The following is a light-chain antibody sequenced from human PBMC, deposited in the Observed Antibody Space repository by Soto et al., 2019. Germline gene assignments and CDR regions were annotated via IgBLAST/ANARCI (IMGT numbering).Light chain of an antibody. CDR1: SSDVGGHNY. V-gene: IGLV2-14*01. Sequence: QSALTQPASVSGSPGQSITISCTGTSSDVGGHNYVSWYQQHPGKAPKLMIYEVSNRPSGVSNRFSDSKSGNTASLTISGLQAEDEADYYCSSYTSSSTRVFGGGTKLTVL. CDR3: SSYTSSSTRV. J-gene: IGLJ3*02. CDR2: EVS.